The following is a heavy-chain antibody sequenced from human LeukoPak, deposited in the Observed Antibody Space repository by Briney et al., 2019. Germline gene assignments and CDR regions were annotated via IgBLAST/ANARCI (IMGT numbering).Heavy chain of an antibody. D-gene: IGHD4-23*01. CDR1: GVSITNYY. CDR3: ARDRYGGNGYTSYWYFDL. V-gene: IGHV4-59*01. Sequence: SETLSLTCTVSGVSITNYYWSWIRQPPGKGLEWIGYIYYSGSTNYNPSLKSRVTISVDTSKNQFSLKLSSVTAADTAVYYCARDRYGGNGYTSYWYFDLWGRGTLVTVSS. CDR2: IYYSGST. J-gene: IGHJ2*01.